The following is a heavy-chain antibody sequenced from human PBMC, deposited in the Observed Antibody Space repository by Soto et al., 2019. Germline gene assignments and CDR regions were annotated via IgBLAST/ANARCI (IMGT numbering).Heavy chain of an antibody. CDR2: IWYDGRNK. J-gene: IGHJ4*02. V-gene: IGHV3-33*01. Sequence: QVQLVESGGGVVQPGRSLRLSCAASGFTFSSYGMHWVRQAPGKGLEWVAVIWYDGRNKYYADSAKGRFTISRDNPKNTLYLQMNSLRAEDTAVYYCARDHLGEKAELLLYYFEYWGQGTLVTVSS. D-gene: IGHD2-2*02. CDR3: ARDHLGEKAELLLYYFEY. CDR1: GFTFSSYG.